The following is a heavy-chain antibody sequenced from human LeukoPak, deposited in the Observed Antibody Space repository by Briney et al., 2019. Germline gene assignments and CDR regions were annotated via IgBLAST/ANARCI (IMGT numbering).Heavy chain of an antibody. CDR3: AKEIQYSSSWLAGGAFDI. CDR1: GFTFSSYA. Sequence: PGGSLRLSCAASGFTFSSYAMSWVRQAPGKGLEGVSAISGSGGSTYYPDSVKGRFTISRDNSKNTLYLQMKSLRAEDTAVYYCAKEIQYSSSWLAGGAFDIWGQGTMVTVSS. CDR2: ISGSGGST. D-gene: IGHD6-13*01. J-gene: IGHJ3*02. V-gene: IGHV3-23*01.